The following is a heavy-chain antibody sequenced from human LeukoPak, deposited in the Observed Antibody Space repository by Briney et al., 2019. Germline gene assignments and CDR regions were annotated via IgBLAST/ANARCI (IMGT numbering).Heavy chain of an antibody. Sequence: GGPLSPPCPAPESSLSTYAKHWVRKAPGKGLEWVAVISNDGSNKYYADSVKGRFTISRDNSKNTLYLQMNSLRAEDTAVYYCAKGLSGGGQRGYFDYWGQGTLVTVSS. CDR2: ISNDGSNK. CDR1: ESSLSTYA. CDR3: AKGLSGGGQRGYFDY. J-gene: IGHJ4*02. D-gene: IGHD4-23*01. V-gene: IGHV3-30*18.